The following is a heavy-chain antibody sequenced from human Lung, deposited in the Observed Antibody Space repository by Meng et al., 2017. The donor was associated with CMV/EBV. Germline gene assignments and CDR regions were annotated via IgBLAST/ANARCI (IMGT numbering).Heavy chain of an antibody. D-gene: IGHD3-3*01. CDR3: ARATYYDFWSGYPYFDY. V-gene: IGHV4-34*01. J-gene: IGHJ4*02. Sequence: GSLRLSCAVYGGSFSGYYWSWIRQPPGKGLEWIGEINHSGSTNYNPSLKSRVTISVDTSKNQFSLKLSSVTAADTAVYYCARATYYDFWSGYPYFDYWGQGXLVTASS. CDR2: INHSGST. CDR1: GGSFSGYY.